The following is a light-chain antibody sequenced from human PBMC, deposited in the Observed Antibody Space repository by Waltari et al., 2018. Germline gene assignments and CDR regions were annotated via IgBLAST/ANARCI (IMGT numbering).Light chain of an antibody. CDR1: SRDVGSYNL. Sequence: QSALTQPASVSGSPGQSITISCPGTSRDVGSYNLVSWYQQYPGKAPKLMIYEGSKRPSGVSNRFSGSKSGNTASLTISGLQAEDEADYYCCSYAGSSTLVFGGGTKVTVL. CDR3: CSYAGSSTLV. V-gene: IGLV2-23*01. CDR2: EGS. J-gene: IGLJ3*02.